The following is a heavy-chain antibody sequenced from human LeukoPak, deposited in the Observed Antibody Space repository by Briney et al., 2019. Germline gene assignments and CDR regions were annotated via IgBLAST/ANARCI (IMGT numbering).Heavy chain of an antibody. CDR3: AKDRGPLIVRALDY. CDR1: GFTFSSYG. V-gene: IGHV3-30*02. D-gene: IGHD1-26*01. Sequence: GGSLRLSCAASGFTFSSYGMHWVRQAPGKGLEWVAVIWYGGSNKYYADSVKGRFTISRDNSKNTLYLQMNSLRAEDTAVYYCAKDRGPLIVRALDYWGQGTLVTVSS. J-gene: IGHJ4*02. CDR2: IWYGGSNK.